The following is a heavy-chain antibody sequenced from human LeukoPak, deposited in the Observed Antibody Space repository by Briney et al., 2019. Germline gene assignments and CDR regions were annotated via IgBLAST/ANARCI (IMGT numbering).Heavy chain of an antibody. CDR2: IYSGGST. Sequence: GGSLRLSCAASGFAVSSNYMSWVRQAPGKGLEWVPVIYSGGSTYYADSVKGRFTISRDNSKNTLYLQMNSLRAEDTAVYYCARDMITMVRGVLRNYYGMDVWGQGTTVTVSS. J-gene: IGHJ6*02. D-gene: IGHD3-10*01. CDR1: GFAVSSNY. V-gene: IGHV3-66*01. CDR3: ARDMITMVRGVLRNYYGMDV.